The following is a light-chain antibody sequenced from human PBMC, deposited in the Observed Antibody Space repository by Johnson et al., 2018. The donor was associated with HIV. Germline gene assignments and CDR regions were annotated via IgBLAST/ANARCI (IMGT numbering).Light chain of an antibody. CDR2: ENN. V-gene: IGLV1-51*02. CDR3: GTWDSSLSAHYV. Sequence: QSVLTQPPSVSAAPGQKVTISCSGSSSNIGNNYVSWYQQVPGTAPKLLIYENNKRPSGIPDRFSGSKSGTSAALAITGLQTGDEADYYCGTWDSSLSAHYVFGTGTKITVL. J-gene: IGLJ1*01. CDR1: SSNIGNNY.